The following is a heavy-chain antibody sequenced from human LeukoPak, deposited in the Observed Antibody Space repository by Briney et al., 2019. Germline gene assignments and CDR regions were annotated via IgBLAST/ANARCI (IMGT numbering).Heavy chain of an antibody. V-gene: IGHV4-59*03. Sequence: PSETLSLTCTVSGGSIISSYWTWIRKPPGKGLEWIGYMYNSGRTTNYNPSLKSRATISIDTSKNQFSLNLKSVTAADTAIYYRAKIPGDRPDDWGQGTLVTVS. CDR3: AKIPGDRPDD. CDR2: MYNSGRTT. CDR1: GGSIISSY. J-gene: IGHJ4*02. D-gene: IGHD7-27*01.